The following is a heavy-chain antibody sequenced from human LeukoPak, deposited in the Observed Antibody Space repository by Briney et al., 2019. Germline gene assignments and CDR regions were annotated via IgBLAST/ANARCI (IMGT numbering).Heavy chain of an antibody. CDR1: GGSFSGYY. J-gene: IGHJ5*01. Sequence: SETLSLTCAVYGGSFSGYYWSWIRQPPGKGLEWIGEINHSGSTNYNPSLKSRVTISVDTSKNQFSLKLSSVTAADTAVYYCARGLLFFMGSSWPNWFDSWGQGTLVTVSS. CDR3: ARGLLFFMGSSWPNWFDS. D-gene: IGHD6-13*01. V-gene: IGHV4-34*01. CDR2: INHSGST.